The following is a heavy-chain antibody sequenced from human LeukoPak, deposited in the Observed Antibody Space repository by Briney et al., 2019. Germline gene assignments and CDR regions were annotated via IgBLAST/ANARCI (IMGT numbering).Heavy chain of an antibody. J-gene: IGHJ4*02. V-gene: IGHV1-2*02. CDR1: GYTFTGYY. CDR3: APTRSPYFDY. Sequence: ASVKVSCKASGYTFTGYYMQWVRQAPGQGLEWMGWIDPDSGGTNYAQKFQGRVTMTRDTSISTAYMELSSLRSDDTAVYYCAPTRSPYFDYWGQGSLVTVSS. CDR2: IDPDSGGT.